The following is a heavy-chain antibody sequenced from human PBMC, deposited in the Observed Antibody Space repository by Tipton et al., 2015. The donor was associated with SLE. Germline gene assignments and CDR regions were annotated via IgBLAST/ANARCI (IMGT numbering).Heavy chain of an antibody. J-gene: IGHJ4*03. CDR2: IKQDGSEK. CDR1: GFTFSRYW. CDR3: ARDQTGWGFGFDY. V-gene: IGHV3-7*01. D-gene: IGHD2-21*01. Sequence: SLRLSCAASGFTFSRYWMSWVRQAPGRGLEWVANIKQDGSEKYYVDSVKGRFTFSRDNAKNSLYLQMNSLRAEDTAVYYCARDQTGWGFGFDYWGQGTTVTVSS.